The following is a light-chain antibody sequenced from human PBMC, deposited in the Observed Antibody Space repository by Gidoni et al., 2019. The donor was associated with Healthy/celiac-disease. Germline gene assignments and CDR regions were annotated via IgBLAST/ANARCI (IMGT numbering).Light chain of an antibody. CDR1: QSLLHSNGYNY. CDR3: MQALQTPIT. V-gene: IGKV2-28*01. CDR2: LGS. J-gene: IGKJ5*01. Sequence: DIVMPQSPLSLPVTPGEPDSISCRSSQSLLHSNGYNYLDWYLQKPGQSQQLLIYLGSNRASGVPDRFSGSGSGTDFTLKISRVEAEDVGVYYCMQALQTPITFGQGTRLEIK.